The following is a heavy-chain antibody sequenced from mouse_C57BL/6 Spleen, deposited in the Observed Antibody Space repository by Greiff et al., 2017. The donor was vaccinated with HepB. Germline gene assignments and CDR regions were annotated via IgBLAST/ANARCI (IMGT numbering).Heavy chain of an antibody. CDR1: GYSITSGYY. D-gene: IGHD1-1*01. CDR2: ISYDGSN. CDR3: ARGIHYGSSPWFAY. Sequence: ESGPGLVKPSQSLSLTCSVTGYSITSGYYWNWIRQFPGNKLEWMGYISYDGSNNYNPSLKNRISITRDTSKNQFFLKLNSVTTEDTATYYCARGIHYGSSPWFAYWGQGTLVTVSA. V-gene: IGHV3-6*01. J-gene: IGHJ3*01.